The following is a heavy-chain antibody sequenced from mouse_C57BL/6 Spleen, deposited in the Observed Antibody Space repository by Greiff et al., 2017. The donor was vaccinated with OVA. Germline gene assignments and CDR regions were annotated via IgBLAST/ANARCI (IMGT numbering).Heavy chain of an antibody. J-gene: IGHJ2*01. CDR2: IRLKSDNYAT. V-gene: IGHV6-3*01. D-gene: IGHD2-3*01. Sequence: EVKVEESGGGLVQPGGSMKLSCVASGFTFSNYWMNWVRQSPEKGLEWVAQIRLKSDNYATHYAESVKGRFTISRDDSKSSVYLQMNNLRAEDTGIYYCTGGGYYYWGQGTTLTVSS. CDR1: GFTFSNYW. CDR3: TGGGYYY.